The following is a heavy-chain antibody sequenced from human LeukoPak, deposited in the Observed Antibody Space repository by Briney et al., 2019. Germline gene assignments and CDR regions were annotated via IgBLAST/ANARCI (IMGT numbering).Heavy chain of an antibody. CDR2: LRWNSGII. D-gene: IGHD6-13*01. Sequence: PGRSLRLSSAASGFSTDDYAMHCVWPAPGKGLEWVSGLRWNSGIIAYADSVKGRFTISTDTATTSLYLQMNSLRAEDTALYYCAKDLSGDSSSWYYFDSWGQGTLVTVSS. V-gene: IGHV3-9*02. J-gene: IGHJ4*02. CDR3: AKDLSGDSSSWYYFDS. CDR1: GFSTDDYA.